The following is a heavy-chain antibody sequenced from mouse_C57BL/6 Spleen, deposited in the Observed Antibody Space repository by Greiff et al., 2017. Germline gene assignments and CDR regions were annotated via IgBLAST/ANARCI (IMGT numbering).Heavy chain of an antibody. D-gene: IGHD1-1*01. V-gene: IGHV1-15*01. CDR1: GYTFTDYE. CDR2: IDPETGGT. J-gene: IGHJ1*03. CDR3: TRGDYGSSYWYFDV. Sequence: VKLQESGAELVRPGASVTLSCKASGYTFTDYEMHWVKQTPVHGLEWIGAIDPETGGTAYNQKFKGKAILTADKSSSTAYMELRSLTSEDSAVYYCTRGDYGSSYWYFDVGGTGTTVTVSS.